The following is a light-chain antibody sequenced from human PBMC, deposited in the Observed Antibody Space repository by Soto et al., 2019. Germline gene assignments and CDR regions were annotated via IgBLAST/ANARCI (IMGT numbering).Light chain of an antibody. CDR1: QTISTY. V-gene: IGKV1-5*01. CDR3: QQYNSYSWT. J-gene: IGKJ1*01. Sequence: DIQMAQAPSPLSASVGDRVTITCRASQTISTYLNWYQQKPGKAPKLLIYAASTLQSGVPSRFSGSGSGTEFTLTISSLQPDDFATYYCQQYNSYSWTFGQGTKVDIK. CDR2: AAS.